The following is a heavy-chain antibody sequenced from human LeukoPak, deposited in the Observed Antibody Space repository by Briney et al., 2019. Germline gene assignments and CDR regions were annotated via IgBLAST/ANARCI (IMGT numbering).Heavy chain of an antibody. CDR2: ISAYNGNT. V-gene: IGHV1-18*01. Sequence: ASVKVSCKASGYTFNTYGISWVRQAPGQGLEWMGWISAYNGNTNYAQKLQGRVTMTTDTSTSTAYMELRSLKSDDTAVYYCARDIGLVRGIIMAHWGQGTQVTVSS. J-gene: IGHJ4*02. D-gene: IGHD3-10*01. CDR1: GYTFNTYG. CDR3: ARDIGLVRGIIMAH.